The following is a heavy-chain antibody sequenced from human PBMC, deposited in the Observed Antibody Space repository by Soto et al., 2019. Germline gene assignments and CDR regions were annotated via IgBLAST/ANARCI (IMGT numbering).Heavy chain of an antibody. V-gene: IGHV1-3*01. Sequence: ASLKLSCKASGYTFTTYAMHWVRQAPGQRPEWMGWINAGNGNTKYSQKFQGRVTITRDTSASTAYMELSSLRSEGTAVYYCAKAGIVVVPASYYYYGMDVWGQGTTVTVSS. D-gene: IGHD2-2*01. CDR3: AKAGIVVVPASYYYYGMDV. CDR1: GYTFTTYA. CDR2: INAGNGNT. J-gene: IGHJ6*02.